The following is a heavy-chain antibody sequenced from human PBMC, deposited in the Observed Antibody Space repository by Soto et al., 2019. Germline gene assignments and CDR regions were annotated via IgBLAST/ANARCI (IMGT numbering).Heavy chain of an antibody. V-gene: IGHV3-48*01. D-gene: IGHD2-8*01. CDR1: GLTFSSYS. J-gene: IGHJ4*02. CDR3: VMGYYFDY. CDR2: ISTSSTTI. Sequence: GGSLRLSCAASGLTFSSYSMNWVRQAPWKALECVSDISTSSTTIHYADSVKGRFTISRDNAKNSLYLQMNSLRAEDTAVYYCVMGYYFDYWGRGTLVTVSS.